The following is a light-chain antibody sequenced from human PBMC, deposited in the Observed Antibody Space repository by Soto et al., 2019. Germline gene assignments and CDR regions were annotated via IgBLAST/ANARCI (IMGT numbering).Light chain of an antibody. Sequence: ETLLTQSPGTLSLSPGERATLSCRASEALGRNYLAWYQQKPGQAPRLLIHRIYIRAAGIPDRFTGSASGTDFTLTSSRLEPEDFAVYYCQKYDNFPPTFGQGTRVEIK. V-gene: IGKV3-20*01. J-gene: IGKJ1*01. CDR3: QKYDNFPPT. CDR1: EALGRNY. CDR2: RIY.